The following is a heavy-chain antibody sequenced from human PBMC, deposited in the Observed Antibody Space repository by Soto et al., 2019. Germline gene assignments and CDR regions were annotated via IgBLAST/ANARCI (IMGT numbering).Heavy chain of an antibody. CDR2: IYYSGST. CDR3: ARDDDNKFVH. J-gene: IGHJ4*02. D-gene: IGHD1-1*01. Sequence: PSEILSLTCTVSGGSISSYYWSWIRQPPGKGLEWIGYIYYSGSTNYNPSLKSRVTISVDTSKNQFSLKLSSVTAADTAVYYCARDDDNKFVHWGPGSLVTVPS. V-gene: IGHV4-59*12. CDR1: GGSISSYY.